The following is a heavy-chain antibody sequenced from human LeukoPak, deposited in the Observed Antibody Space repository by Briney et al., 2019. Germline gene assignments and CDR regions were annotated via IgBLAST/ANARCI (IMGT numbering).Heavy chain of an antibody. V-gene: IGHV3-30*18. CDR3: AKSSSGGWYLLGDAFDI. J-gene: IGHJ3*02. CDR2: ISYAGGDK. Sequence: GRSLRLSCAASGFTFSSHGIHWVRQAPGKGLEWVAVISYAGGDKYYADSVKGRFTISRDNSKNTLYLQMNSLRAEDTAVYYCAKSSSGGWYLLGDAFDIWGQGTMVTVSS. D-gene: IGHD6-19*01. CDR1: GFTFSSHG.